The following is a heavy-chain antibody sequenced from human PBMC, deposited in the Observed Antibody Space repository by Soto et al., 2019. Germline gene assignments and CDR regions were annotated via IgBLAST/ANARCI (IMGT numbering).Heavy chain of an antibody. V-gene: IGHV4-39*02. CDR2: IYYSGST. D-gene: IGHD2-15*01. Sequence: SETLSLTCTVSGGSISSSSYYWGWIRQPPGKGLEWIGSIYYSGSTYYNPSLKSRVTISVDTSKNQFSLKLSSVTAADTAVYYCARDGLLLWYYYYGMDVWGQGTTVTVS. CDR1: GGSISSSSYY. J-gene: IGHJ6*02. CDR3: ARDGLLLWYYYYGMDV.